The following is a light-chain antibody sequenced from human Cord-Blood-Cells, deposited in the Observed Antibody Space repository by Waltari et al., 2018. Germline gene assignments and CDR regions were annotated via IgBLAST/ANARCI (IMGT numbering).Light chain of an antibody. CDR3: QQYYSTPFT. J-gene: IGKJ3*01. CDR2: WAS. CDR1: QSVLYSSNNKNY. Sequence: DIVMTQSPDSLAVSLGERATIHCKSSQSVLYSSNNKNYLAWYQQKPGQPPNLLIYWASTRESGVPDRFSGSGSGTDFTLTISSLQAEDVAVYYCQQYYSTPFTFGPGTKVDIK. V-gene: IGKV4-1*01.